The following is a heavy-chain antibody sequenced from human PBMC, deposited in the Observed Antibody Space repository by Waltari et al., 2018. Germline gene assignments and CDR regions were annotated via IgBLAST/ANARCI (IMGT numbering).Heavy chain of an antibody. CDR3: ASRRSYGDFDY. J-gene: IGHJ4*02. D-gene: IGHD4-17*01. Sequence: QVQLVQSGAEVKKPGASVKVSCKASGYTFTGYYMHWVRQAPGQGLEGMGWINPNSGGTTYAQKFQGRVTMTRDTSISTAYMELSRLRSDDTAVYYCASRRSYGDFDYWGQGTLVTVSS. CDR2: INPNSGGT. CDR1: GYTFTGYY. V-gene: IGHV1-2*02.